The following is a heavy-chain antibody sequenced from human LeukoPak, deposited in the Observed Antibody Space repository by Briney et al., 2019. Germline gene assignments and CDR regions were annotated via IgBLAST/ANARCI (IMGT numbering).Heavy chain of an antibody. CDR2: VSSSGSTI. J-gene: IGHJ4*02. CDR1: GFTFSSYE. V-gene: IGHV3-48*03. Sequence: GGSLRLSCAASGFTFSSYEMNWVRQAPGKGLEWVSYVSSSGSTIYYADSVKGRFTISRDNAKNSLYLQMNSLRAEDTAVYYCARGNRGIIAARQDFDYWGQGTLVTVSS. CDR3: ARGNRGIIAARQDFDY. D-gene: IGHD6-6*01.